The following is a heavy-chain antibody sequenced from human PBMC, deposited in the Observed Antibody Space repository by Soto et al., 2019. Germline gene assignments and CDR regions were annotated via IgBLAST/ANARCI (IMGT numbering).Heavy chain of an antibody. Sequence: SETLSLTCTVSGGSISSGGYYWSWIRQHPGKGLEWIGYIYYSGSTYYNPSLKSRVTISVDTSKNQFSLKLSSVTAADTAVYYCAREDYGDYQFDYWGQGTLVTVSS. CDR1: GGSISSGGYY. J-gene: IGHJ4*02. CDR3: AREDYGDYQFDY. CDR2: IYYSGST. D-gene: IGHD4-17*01. V-gene: IGHV4-31*03.